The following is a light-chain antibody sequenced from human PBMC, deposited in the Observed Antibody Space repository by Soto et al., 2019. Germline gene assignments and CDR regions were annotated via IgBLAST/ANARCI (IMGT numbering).Light chain of an antibody. V-gene: IGKV3D-15*01. CDR2: GAY. CDR3: QQYNSWPLT. Sequence: EIVMTQSPATLSVSPVERATLSCMASQSVRSNLAWYQQKPGQAPRLLIYGAYTRATGVPTRISGSGSGTEFTLTISSLQSEDFAVYYCQQYNSWPLTFGGGTKVDIK. CDR1: QSVRSN. J-gene: IGKJ4*01.